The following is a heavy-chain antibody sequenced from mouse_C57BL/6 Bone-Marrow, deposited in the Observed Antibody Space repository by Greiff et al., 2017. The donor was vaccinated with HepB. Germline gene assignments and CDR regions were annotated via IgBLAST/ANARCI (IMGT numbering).Heavy chain of an antibody. CDR3: ARHDYYAWYFDV. J-gene: IGHJ1*03. Sequence: VKLMESGPGLVAPSQSLSITCTVSGFSLTSYGVHWVRQPPGKGLEWLVVIWSDGSTTYNSALKSRLSISKDNSKSQVFLKMNSLQTDDTAMYYCARHDYYAWYFDVWGTGTTVTVSS. CDR1: GFSLTSYG. CDR2: IWSDGST. D-gene: IGHD1-1*01. V-gene: IGHV2-6-1*01.